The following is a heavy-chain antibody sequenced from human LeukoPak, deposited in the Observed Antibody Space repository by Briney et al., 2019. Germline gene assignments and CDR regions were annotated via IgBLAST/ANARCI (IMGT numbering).Heavy chain of an antibody. CDR2: IIPIFGTA. Sequence: SVKVSCKASGGTFSSYAISWVRQAPGQGLEWMGGIIPIFGTANYAQKFQGRVTITADESTSTAYMELSSLRSEDTAVYYCARGRDGYNIFDYWGQGTLVTVSS. CDR1: GGTFSSYA. J-gene: IGHJ4*02. V-gene: IGHV1-69*13. D-gene: IGHD5-24*01. CDR3: ARGRDGYNIFDY.